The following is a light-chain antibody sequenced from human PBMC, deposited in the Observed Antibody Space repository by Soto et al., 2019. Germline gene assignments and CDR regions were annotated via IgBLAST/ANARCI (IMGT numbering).Light chain of an antibody. Sequence: QSALTQPPSASGSLGQSVTISCTGTSSDAGGYNYVSWYQQHPGKAPNLMIYEVSKRPSGVPDRFSGSKSGNTASLTVSGLQAEDAADYYCRSYAGSNNLGVFGGVTKLTVL. V-gene: IGLV2-8*01. CDR2: EVS. CDR1: SSDAGGYNY. CDR3: RSYAGSNNLGV. J-gene: IGLJ2*01.